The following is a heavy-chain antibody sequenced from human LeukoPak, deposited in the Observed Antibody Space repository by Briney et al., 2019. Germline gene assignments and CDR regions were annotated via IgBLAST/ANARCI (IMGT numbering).Heavy chain of an antibody. CDR1: GFTFSSYA. Sequence: GGSLRLSCAASGFTFSSYAMSWVRQAPGKGLKWGSAISGSGGSTYYADSVKGRFTISRDNSKNTLYLQMNSLRAKDTAVYYCASRITMIVVVMAFDYWGQGTLVTVSS. D-gene: IGHD3-22*01. CDR2: ISGSGGST. J-gene: IGHJ4*02. V-gene: IGHV3-23*01. CDR3: ASRITMIVVVMAFDY.